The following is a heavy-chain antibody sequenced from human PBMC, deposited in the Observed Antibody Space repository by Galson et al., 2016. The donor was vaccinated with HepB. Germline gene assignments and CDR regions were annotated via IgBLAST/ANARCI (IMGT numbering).Heavy chain of an antibody. Sequence: SLRLSCAASGFTFSSYAMSWVRQAPGKGLEWVSSVSVSGGSTYYADSVKGRFTISRDNSKNTLYLQMNSLRAEDTAVYYCAKGRVLLWFGELGQYYGMDVWGQGTTVTVSS. CDR3: AKGRVLLWFGELGQYYGMDV. J-gene: IGHJ6*02. CDR2: VSVSGGST. CDR1: GFTFSSYA. V-gene: IGHV3-23*01. D-gene: IGHD3-10*01.